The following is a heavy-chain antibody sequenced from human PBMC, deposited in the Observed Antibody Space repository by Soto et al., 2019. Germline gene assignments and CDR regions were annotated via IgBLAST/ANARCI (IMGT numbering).Heavy chain of an antibody. CDR3: VRVRRGQMDY. D-gene: IGHD3-10*01. Sequence: ASVKVSCKASGYLFTDYGIARVRQAPGQGLEWMGWINVFNGDPRYAPNVQGRVTMTKDTFTNTASMELRSLRSDDTAVYFCVRVRRGQMDYWGQGSLVTVSS. CDR1: GYLFTDYG. J-gene: IGHJ4*01. V-gene: IGHV1-18*01. CDR2: INVFNGDP.